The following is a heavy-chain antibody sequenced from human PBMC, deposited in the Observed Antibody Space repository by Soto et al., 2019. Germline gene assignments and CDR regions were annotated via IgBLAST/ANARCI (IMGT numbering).Heavy chain of an antibody. CDR2: INTDVGSS. D-gene: IGHD2-2*01. V-gene: IGHV3-74*03. Sequence: EVQLVESGGDLVQPGGSLRLSCAASGFTFSGHCMHWVRQVPGKGLEWVSRINTDVGSSSYADSVKGRFTISRDNAKNTLYLQMKGLRAEDTAVYYCAREAGYCRRTSCYRRAFDTWGQGTTVTVSS. CDR3: AREAGYCRRTSCYRRAFDT. J-gene: IGHJ3*02. CDR1: GFTFSGHC.